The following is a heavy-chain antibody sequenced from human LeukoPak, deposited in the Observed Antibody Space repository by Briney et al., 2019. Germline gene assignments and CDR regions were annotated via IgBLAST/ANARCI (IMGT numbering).Heavy chain of an antibody. CDR1: GGTFSSYA. CDR3: SSSWYDYYYYMDV. V-gene: IGHV1-69*13. Sequence: SVKVSCKASGGTFSSYAISWVRQAPGQGLEWMGGIIPIFGTANYAQKFQGRVTITADESTSTAYMELSSLRSEDTAVYYCSSSWYDYYYYMDVWGKGTTVTISS. J-gene: IGHJ6*03. CDR2: IIPIFGTA. D-gene: IGHD6-13*01.